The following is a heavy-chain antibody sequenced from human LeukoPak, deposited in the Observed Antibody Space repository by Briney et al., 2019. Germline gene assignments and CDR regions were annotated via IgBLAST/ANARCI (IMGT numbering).Heavy chain of an antibody. Sequence: GGSLRLSCAAPGFTFSSYSMNWVRQAPGKGLEWVSSISSSSSYIYYADSVKGRFTISRDSAKNSLYLQMNSLRAEDTAVYYCAGLGSSYFDYWGQGTLVAVSS. CDR3: AGLGSSYFDY. CDR2: ISSSSSYI. V-gene: IGHV3-21*01. D-gene: IGHD7-27*01. J-gene: IGHJ4*02. CDR1: GFTFSSYS.